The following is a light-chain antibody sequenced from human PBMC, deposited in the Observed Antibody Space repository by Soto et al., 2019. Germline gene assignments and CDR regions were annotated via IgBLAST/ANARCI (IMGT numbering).Light chain of an antibody. CDR3: SSFAGGGNPVL. CDR1: SSDVGGYNY. Sequence: QSALTQPPSASGSLGQSVTISCTGTSSDVGGYNYVFWHQQHPGKAPKVMIYEVTKRPPGVPDRFSGSKSGNTGTLTVSGLQAEDEADYYCSSFAGGGNPVLLGGGTKLTVL. V-gene: IGLV2-8*01. J-gene: IGLJ2*01. CDR2: EVT.